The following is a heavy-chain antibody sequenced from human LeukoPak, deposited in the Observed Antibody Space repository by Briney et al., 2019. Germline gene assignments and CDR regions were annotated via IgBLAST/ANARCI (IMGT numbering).Heavy chain of an antibody. CDR3: AGYYYDSSGYQYYYYYMDV. D-gene: IGHD3-22*01. V-gene: IGHV4-59*01. CDR2: IYYSGST. Sequence: PSETLSLTCTVSGGSISNYYWSWIRQPPGKGLEWIGYIYYSGSTNYNPSLKSRVTISVDTSKNQFSLKLSSVTAADTAVYYCAGYYYDSSGYQYYYYYMDVWGKGTTVTVFS. CDR1: GGSISNYY. J-gene: IGHJ6*03.